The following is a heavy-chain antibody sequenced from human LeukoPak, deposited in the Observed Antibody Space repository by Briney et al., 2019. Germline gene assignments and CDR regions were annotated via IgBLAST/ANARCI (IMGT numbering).Heavy chain of an antibody. CDR3: ARSEFYYYYMDV. V-gene: IGHV1-18*04. CDR1: GYTFTGYY. J-gene: IGHJ6*03. CDR2: ISAYNGNT. Sequence: GASVKVSCKASGYTFTGYYMHWVRQAPGQGLEWMGWISAYNGNTNYAQKLQGRVTMTTDTSTSTAYMELRSLRSDDTAVYYCARSEFYYYYMDVWGKGTTVTISS. D-gene: IGHD3-10*01.